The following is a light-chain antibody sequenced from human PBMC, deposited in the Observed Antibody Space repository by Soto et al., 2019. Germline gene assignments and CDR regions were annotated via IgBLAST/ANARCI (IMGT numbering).Light chain of an antibody. CDR1: QGISGY. Sequence: DIQLTQSPSFLSASVGDRVTLTCRASQGISGYLAWYQQKPGKAPKLLIFAASTLQSGVPSRFSGSGSGTECTLTISSLQPEDFATYYCQQLNTYTLTFGGGTKVEIK. CDR2: AAS. J-gene: IGKJ4*01. CDR3: QQLNTYTLT. V-gene: IGKV1-9*01.